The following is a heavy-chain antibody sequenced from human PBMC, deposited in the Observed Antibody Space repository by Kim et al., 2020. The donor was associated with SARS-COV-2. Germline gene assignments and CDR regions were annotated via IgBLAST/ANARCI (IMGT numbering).Heavy chain of an antibody. Sequence: GGSLRLSCAASGFTFSSYAMSWVRQAPGKGLEWVSVIYSGGSSTYYADSVKGRFTISRDNSKNTLYLQMNSLRAEDTAVYYCAKASDGFLEWLPSDVWGQGTTVTVSS. CDR1: GFTFSSYA. CDR2: IYSGGSST. D-gene: IGHD3-3*01. CDR3: AKASDGFLEWLPSDV. J-gene: IGHJ6*02. V-gene: IGHV3-23*03.